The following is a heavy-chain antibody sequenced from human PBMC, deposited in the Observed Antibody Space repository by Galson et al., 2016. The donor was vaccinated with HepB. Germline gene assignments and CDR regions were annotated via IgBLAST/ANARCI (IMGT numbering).Heavy chain of an antibody. J-gene: IGHJ5*02. Sequence: QSGAEVKKPGESLKISCKGSGYSFTNYWIGWVRQMPGKGLEWMGIIYPGDSDTRYSPSFQGPVTMSVDKSTSTAYLQWSSLKASDTAIYYCAKHIWEGYCTTTSCYAAWFDPWGQGTLVTVSS. D-gene: IGHD2-2*01. CDR3: AKHIWEGYCTTTSCYAAWFDP. CDR2: IYPGDSDT. CDR1: GYSFTNYW. V-gene: IGHV5-51*01.